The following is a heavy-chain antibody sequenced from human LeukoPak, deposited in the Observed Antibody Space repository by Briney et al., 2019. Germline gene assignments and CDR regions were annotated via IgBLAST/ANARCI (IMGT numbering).Heavy chain of an antibody. CDR1: GFSFNTYD. V-gene: IGHV3-48*03. CDR2: MCSSGGTI. Sequence: GGSLRLSCAASGFSFNTYDMNGVREAPREGVEWVSYMCSSGGTIYYADSVRGGFTISRDNAKNYLSLQMNSLGADDTAGYYCATHTSSSIYWGQGTLVTVSS. D-gene: IGHD6-6*01. J-gene: IGHJ4*02. CDR3: ATHTSSSIY.